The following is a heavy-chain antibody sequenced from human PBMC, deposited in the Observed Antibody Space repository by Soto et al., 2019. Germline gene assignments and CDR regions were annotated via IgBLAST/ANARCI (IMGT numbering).Heavy chain of an antibody. CDR2: ISAYNGNT. Sequence: QVQLVQSGAEVKKPGASVKVSCKASGYTFTSYGISWVRQAPGQWLEWMGWISAYNGNTNYAQKLQGRVTMTTDTSTSTAYMELRSLRSDDSAVYYCARGPDYYDSSGYYPRESMDVWGQGTTVTVSS. CDR1: GYTFTSYG. J-gene: IGHJ6*02. CDR3: ARGPDYYDSSGYYPRESMDV. V-gene: IGHV1-18*01. D-gene: IGHD3-22*01.